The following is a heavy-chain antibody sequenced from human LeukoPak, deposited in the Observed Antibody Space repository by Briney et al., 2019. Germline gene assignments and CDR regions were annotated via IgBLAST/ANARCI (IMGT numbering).Heavy chain of an antibody. CDR1: RFTFSSYW. CDR2: INSDGSST. V-gene: IGHV3-74*01. CDR3: ARDPRPRGYGYIVDY. D-gene: IGHD5-18*01. Sequence: GGSLRLSCAASRFTFSSYWMHWVRQAPGKGLVWVSRINSDGSSTSYADSVKGRFTISRDNSKNTLYLQMNSLRAEDTAVYYCARDPRPRGYGYIVDYWGQGTLVTVSS. J-gene: IGHJ4*02.